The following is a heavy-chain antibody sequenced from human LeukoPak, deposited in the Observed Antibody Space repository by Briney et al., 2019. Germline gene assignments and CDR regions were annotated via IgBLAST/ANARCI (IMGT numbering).Heavy chain of an antibody. CDR3: AKDLYNSSWYGGYY. J-gene: IGHJ4*02. CDR1: GFTFDDYG. V-gene: IGHV3-23*01. CDR2: ISGSGGST. D-gene: IGHD6-13*01. Sequence: GGSLRLSGTASGFTFDDYGMSWVRQAPGKGLEWVSAISGSGGSTYYADSVKGRFTISRDNSKNTLYLQMNSLRAEDTAVYYCAKDLYNSSWYGGYYWGQGTLVTVSS.